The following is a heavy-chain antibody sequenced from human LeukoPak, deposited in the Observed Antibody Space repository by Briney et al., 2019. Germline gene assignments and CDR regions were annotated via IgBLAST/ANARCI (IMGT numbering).Heavy chain of an antibody. Sequence: PGGSLRLSCAVSGFTFSPYSMNWVRQAPGKGLEWVSAISGSGGSIYYADSVKGRSTISRDNSRTTLYLQMNSLTAEDTAVYYCAKEAYYYGSGSYRKYYFDSWGQGTRVTVSS. D-gene: IGHD3-10*01. CDR1: GFTFSPYS. J-gene: IGHJ4*02. V-gene: IGHV3-23*01. CDR2: ISGSGGSI. CDR3: AKEAYYYGSGSYRKYYFDS.